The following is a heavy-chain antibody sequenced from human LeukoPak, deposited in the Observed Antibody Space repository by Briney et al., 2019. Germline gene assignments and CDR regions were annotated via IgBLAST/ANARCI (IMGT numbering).Heavy chain of an antibody. CDR1: GYSFTSYY. CDR3: ARVVDSYDSSDYPNEYYFDY. Sequence: ASVKVSCKASGYSFTSYYMHWVRQAPGQGPEWMGIINPSGGSTSYAQKFQGRVTMTRDTSTSTVYMELSSLRSEDTAVYYCARVVDSYDSSDYPNEYYFDYWGQGTLVTVSS. J-gene: IGHJ4*02. CDR2: INPSGGST. V-gene: IGHV1-46*01. D-gene: IGHD3-22*01.